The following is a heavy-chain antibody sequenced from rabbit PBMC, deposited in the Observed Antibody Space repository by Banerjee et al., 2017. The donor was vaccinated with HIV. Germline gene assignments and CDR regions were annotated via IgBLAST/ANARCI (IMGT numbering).Heavy chain of an antibody. CDR3: ARDPSYDEYGDSLYYFDL. CDR1: GFDFSSNA. D-gene: IGHD2-1*01. J-gene: IGHJ4*01. Sequence: QEQLVESGGGLVQPEGSLTLTFKASGFDFSSNAMCWVRQAPGKGPEWIACIYIGGVITHYASWVNGRFTISRSTSLITVTLQMTNLTGADTATYFCARDPSYDEYGDSLYYFDLWGPGTLVTVS. CDR2: IYIGGVIT. V-gene: IGHV1S47*01.